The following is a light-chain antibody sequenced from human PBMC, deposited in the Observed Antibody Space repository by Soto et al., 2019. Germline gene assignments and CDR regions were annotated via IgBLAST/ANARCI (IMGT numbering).Light chain of an antibody. CDR1: QSIATY. J-gene: IGKJ3*01. V-gene: IGKV1-9*01. CDR2: TAS. CDR3: QQLNIYPLT. Sequence: IQMTQSPSSLSASVGDRVTITCRASQSIATYLNWYQQKPGKAPELLIYTASSLQSGVPSRFSGSGSGTEFTLTINSLQPEDFATYYCQQLNIYPLTFGPGTKVDIK.